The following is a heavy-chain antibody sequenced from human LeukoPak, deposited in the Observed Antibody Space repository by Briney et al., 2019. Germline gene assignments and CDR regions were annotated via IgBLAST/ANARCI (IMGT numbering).Heavy chain of an antibody. CDR1: GYSFTNYL. CDR3: ARDSGPFDY. J-gene: IGHJ4*02. Sequence: ASVKVSCKTSGYSFTNYLIHWMRQAPGQSLQWMGWINTATTETKYSQNFQGRVTISRDTSATPADMELSSLRSEDTAVYSCARDSGPFDYWGQGTQVTVSS. CDR2: INTATTET. V-gene: IGHV1-3*04. D-gene: IGHD2-15*01.